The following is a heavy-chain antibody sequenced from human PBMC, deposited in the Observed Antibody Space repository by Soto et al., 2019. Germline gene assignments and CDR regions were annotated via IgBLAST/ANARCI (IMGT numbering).Heavy chain of an antibody. V-gene: IGHV3-23*01. Sequence: EVQLLESGGGLVQPGGSLRLSCAASGFTFSSYAMSWVRQAPGKGLEWVSAISCSGGSTYYADSVKGRFTISRDNSKNTLYLQMNSLRAEDTAVYYCAVLVDTGMRFDYWGQGILVTVSS. CDR3: AVLVDTGMRFDY. J-gene: IGHJ4*02. D-gene: IGHD5-18*01. CDR2: ISCSGGST. CDR1: GFTFSSYA.